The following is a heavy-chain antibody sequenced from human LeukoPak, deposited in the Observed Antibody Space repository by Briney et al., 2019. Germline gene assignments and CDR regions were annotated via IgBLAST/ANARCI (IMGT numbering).Heavy chain of an antibody. CDR1: DGSLSSYY. Sequence: SETLSLTCTVSDGSLSSYYWSWIRQPPGKGLEWIGYIFYSGSTNHNPSLKSRVTISVDTSKNQFSLKLSSVTAADTAVYYCARDLRTGTTAFDIWGQGTMVTVSS. CDR3: ARDLRTGTTAFDI. J-gene: IGHJ3*02. V-gene: IGHV4-59*12. CDR2: IFYSGST. D-gene: IGHD1-7*01.